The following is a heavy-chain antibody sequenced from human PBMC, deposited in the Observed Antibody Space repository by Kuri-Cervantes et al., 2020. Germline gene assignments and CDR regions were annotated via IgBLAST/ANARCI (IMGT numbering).Heavy chain of an antibody. Sequence: SQTLSLTCAVYGGSFSGYYWSWIRQPPGKGLEWIGEINHSGSTNYNPSLKSRVTISVDTSTNQFSLKLSSVTAADTAVYYCARGRGILLWFGEFHFDYWGQGTLVTVSS. J-gene: IGHJ4*02. CDR3: ARGRGILLWFGEFHFDY. CDR1: GGSFSGYY. V-gene: IGHV4-34*01. CDR2: INHSGST. D-gene: IGHD3-10*01.